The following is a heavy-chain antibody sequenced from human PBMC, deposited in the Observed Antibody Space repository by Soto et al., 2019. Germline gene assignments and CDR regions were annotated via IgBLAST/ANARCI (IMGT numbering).Heavy chain of an antibody. CDR1: GFTVSNSY. Sequence: EVQVVESGGGLVQSGGSLTLSCAASGFTVSNSYMSWVRQAPGKGLEWVSAIYSGGSTYYADSVKGRFTISRDNSRNTRYLQMNSRRAEDTAVYFCARCDGSATYCFFFAYWGQGTPVNVSS. J-gene: IGHJ4*02. CDR2: IYSGGST. CDR3: ARCDGSATYCFFFAY. V-gene: IGHV3-66*01. D-gene: IGHD3-10*01.